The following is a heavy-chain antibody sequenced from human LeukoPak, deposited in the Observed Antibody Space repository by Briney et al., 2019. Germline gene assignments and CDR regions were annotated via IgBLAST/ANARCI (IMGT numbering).Heavy chain of an antibody. Sequence: GGSLRLSCAASGFTFDDYAMHWVRQAPGKGLEWVSGISWNSGSIGYADSVKGRFTISRDNAKNSLYLQMNSLRAEDMALYYCAKGRGSSWPGYFDYWGQGVLVTVSS. D-gene: IGHD6-13*01. CDR2: ISWNSGSI. CDR1: GFTFDDYA. V-gene: IGHV3-9*03. CDR3: AKGRGSSWPGYFDY. J-gene: IGHJ4*02.